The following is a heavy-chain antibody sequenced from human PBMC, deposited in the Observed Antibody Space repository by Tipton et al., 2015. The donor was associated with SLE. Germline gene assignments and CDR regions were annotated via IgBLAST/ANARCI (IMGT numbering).Heavy chain of an antibody. J-gene: IGHJ2*01. CDR2: IYNSGST. CDR1: GGSISNHF. Sequence: TLSLTCTVSGGSISNHFWSWIRQPPGKGLEWIGYIYNSGSTNYNPSLKSRVTMSVDTSKNHFSLKLISVTAADTAVYYCAREFLNPVTTVHYYFDLWGRGTLVTVSS. D-gene: IGHD4-11*01. V-gene: IGHV4-59*11. CDR3: AREFLNPVTTVHYYFDL.